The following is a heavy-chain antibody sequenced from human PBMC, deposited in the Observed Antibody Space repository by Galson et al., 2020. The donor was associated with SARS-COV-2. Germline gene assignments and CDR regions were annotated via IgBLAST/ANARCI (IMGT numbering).Heavy chain of an antibody. CDR3: ARVVLRSWALDY. CDR1: GFTFSTYG. D-gene: IGHD3-22*01. Sequence: GGSLRLSCAASGFTFSTYGMHWVRQAPGKGLEWVAVIWYDGTNKYYADSVKGRFTISRDYSKNTLYLQMNSLRAEDTAVYYCARVVLRSWALDYWGQGTLVTVSS. CDR2: IWYDGTNK. V-gene: IGHV3-33*01. J-gene: IGHJ4*02.